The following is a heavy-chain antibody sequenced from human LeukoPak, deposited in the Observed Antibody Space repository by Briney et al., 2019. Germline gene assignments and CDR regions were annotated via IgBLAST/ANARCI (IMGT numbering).Heavy chain of an antibody. V-gene: IGHV3-7*01. CDR3: ARVRGISYFDY. CDR1: GFTFSGYW. J-gene: IGHJ4*02. Sequence: GGSLRLSCAASGFTFSGYWMSWVRQAPGKWLEWVANIKQDGSEKYYVDSVKGRFTISRDNAKNSLYLQMNSLRAEDTAVYYCARVRGISYFDYWGQGTLVTVSS. D-gene: IGHD3-10*01. CDR2: IKQDGSEK.